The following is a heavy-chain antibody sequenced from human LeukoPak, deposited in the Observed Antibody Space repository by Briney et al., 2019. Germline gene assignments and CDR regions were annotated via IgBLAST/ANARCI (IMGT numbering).Heavy chain of an antibody. CDR2: IYTSGST. D-gene: IGHD4-23*01. CDR1: GGSISSYY. Sequence: PSETLSLTCTVSGGSISSYYWSWIRQPAGKGLEWIGRIYTSGSTNYNPSLKSRVTMSVDTSKNQFSLKLSSVTAADTAVYYCATDRANGGNLNWFDPWGQGTLVTVSS. J-gene: IGHJ5*02. V-gene: IGHV4-4*07. CDR3: ATDRANGGNLNWFDP.